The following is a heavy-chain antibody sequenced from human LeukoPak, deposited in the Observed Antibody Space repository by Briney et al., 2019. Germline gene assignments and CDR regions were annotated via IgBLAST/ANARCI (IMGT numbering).Heavy chain of an antibody. CDR1: GGSISSYY. CDR3: AQTYYYGSGSYYPPR. Sequence: SETLSLTCTVSGGSISSYYWSWIRQPPGKGLEWIGYIYYSGSTNYNPSLKSRVTISADTSKNQFSLKLSSVTAADTAVYYCAQTYYYGSGSYYPPRWGQGTLVTVSS. J-gene: IGHJ4*02. D-gene: IGHD3-10*01. V-gene: IGHV4-59*12. CDR2: IYYSGST.